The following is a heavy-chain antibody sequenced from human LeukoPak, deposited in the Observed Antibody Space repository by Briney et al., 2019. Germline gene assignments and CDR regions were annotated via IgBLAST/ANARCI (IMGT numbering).Heavy chain of an antibody. Sequence: SETLSLTCTVSGDSISSYYWNWIRQPPGKGLEWIGYTSNSGSTNNNPSLKSRLTISIDTSKNQSSLRLNSVTAADTAVYYCARAGSGYSFDYWGQGKLVTVSS. D-gene: IGHD3-22*01. J-gene: IGHJ4*02. CDR2: TSNSGST. V-gene: IGHV4-59*01. CDR3: ARAGSGYSFDY. CDR1: GDSISSYY.